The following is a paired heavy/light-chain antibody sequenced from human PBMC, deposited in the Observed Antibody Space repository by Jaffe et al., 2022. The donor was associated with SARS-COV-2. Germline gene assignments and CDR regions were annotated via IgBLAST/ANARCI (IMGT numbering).Heavy chain of an antibody. J-gene: IGHJ6*02. D-gene: IGHD5-18*01. V-gene: IGHV4-61*02. CDR2: IYTSGTT. CDR1: GGSLSNGFYY. Sequence: QVQLRESGPGLVKPSQTLSLTCTVSGGSLSNGFYYHNWIRQPAGKGLEWIGRIYTSGTTNYSPSLEGRVTISIDKSQNQFSLKLASVTAADTAVYYCARDGGYSRGYHYYGMDVWGQGTTVTVS. CDR3: ARDGGYSRGYHYYGMDV.
Light chain of an antibody. J-gene: IGKJ5*01. CDR3: QQYYDTPIT. V-gene: IGKV4-1*01. Sequence: DIVMTQSPDSLAVSLGERATINCKSSQSVFYSSNNKNYLGWYQQKPGQAPKLLIYWASTRESGVPDRFIGSGSGTDFTLTISSLQAEDVALYYCQQYYDTPITFGQGTRLEIK. CDR2: WAS. CDR1: QSVFYSSNNKNY.